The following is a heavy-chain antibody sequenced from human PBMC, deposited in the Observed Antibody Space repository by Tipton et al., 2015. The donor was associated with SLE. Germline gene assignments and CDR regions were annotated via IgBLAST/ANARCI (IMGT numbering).Heavy chain of an antibody. CDR2: IYHSGNT. J-gene: IGHJ5*02. CDR1: GASISSGNYY. V-gene: IGHV4-61*10. CDR3: ARGRLYYYDRSDWFDP. D-gene: IGHD3-22*01. Sequence: LRLSCTVSGASISSGNYYWNWIRQPAGKGLEWIGYIYHSGNTYYNPSLKSRVTISVDTSKNQFSLKLSSVTAADTAVYYCARGRLYYYDRSDWFDPWGQGTLVTVSS.